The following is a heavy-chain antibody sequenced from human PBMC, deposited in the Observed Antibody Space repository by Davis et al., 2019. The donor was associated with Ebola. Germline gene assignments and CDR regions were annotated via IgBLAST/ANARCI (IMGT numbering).Heavy chain of an antibody. V-gene: IGHV3-21*01. CDR1: GFTFSSNS. CDR3: VRDPALVVTGGGWFFGL. J-gene: IGHJ2*01. Sequence: GGSLRLSCAASGFTFSSNSTNWVRQAPGKGLEWVSFISSSSNYIYYADSVKGRFTVSRDNAKNSLYLQMNSLRAEDTAVYYCVRDPALVVTGGGWFFGLWGRGTLVTVSS. CDR2: ISSSSNYI. D-gene: IGHD2-21*02.